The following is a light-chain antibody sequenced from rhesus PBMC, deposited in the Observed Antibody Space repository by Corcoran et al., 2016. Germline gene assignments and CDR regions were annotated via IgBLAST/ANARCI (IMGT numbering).Light chain of an antibody. CDR2: EVS. J-gene: IGLJ1*01. CDR1: SSDIGGYHR. Sequence: QAAPTQSPSVSWSPGQSVTISCTGTSSDIGGYHRVSWYQQHPGKAPKLMIYEVSKRPSGVSDRFSGSKSGNTASLTISGLQAEDEADYYCSSYARSSTFIFGAGTRLTVL. V-gene: IGLV2-13*03. CDR3: SSYARSSTFI.